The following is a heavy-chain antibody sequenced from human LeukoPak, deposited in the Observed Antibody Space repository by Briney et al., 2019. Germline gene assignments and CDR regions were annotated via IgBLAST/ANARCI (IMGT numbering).Heavy chain of an antibody. CDR3: ARHTDKYNAFDI. Sequence: ASVKVSCKASGYTFTSYGISWVRQAPGQGLEGMGWISAYNGNTNYAQKLQGRVTMTTDTSTSTAYMELRSLRSDDTAVYYCARHTDKYNAFDIWGQGTMVTVSS. V-gene: IGHV1-18*01. D-gene: IGHD5-18*01. J-gene: IGHJ3*02. CDR1: GYTFTSYG. CDR2: ISAYNGNT.